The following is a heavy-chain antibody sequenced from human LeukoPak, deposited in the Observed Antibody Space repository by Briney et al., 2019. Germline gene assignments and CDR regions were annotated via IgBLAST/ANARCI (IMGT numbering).Heavy chain of an antibody. V-gene: IGHV4-4*07. CDR2: IYTSGST. Sequence: SETLSLTCTVSGGSISSYYWSWIRQPAGKGLEWIGRIYTSGSTNYNHSLKSRVTMSIATSKNQFSLKLSSVSAADTAVYYCARVAAAGTIDWFDPWGQGTLVTVSS. D-gene: IGHD6-13*01. J-gene: IGHJ5*02. CDR1: GGSISSYY. CDR3: ARVAAAGTIDWFDP.